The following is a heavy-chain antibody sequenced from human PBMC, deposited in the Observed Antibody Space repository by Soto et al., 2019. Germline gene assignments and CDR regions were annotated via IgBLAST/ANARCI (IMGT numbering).Heavy chain of an antibody. CDR3: ARVYYYDSSGYYLDY. Sequence: SQTLSLTCTVSVGSISSYYWSWIRQAPGKGLEWIGYIYYSGSTNYNPSLKSRVTISVDTSKNQFSLKLSSVTAADTAVYYCARVYYYDSSGYYLDYWGQGTLVTVSS. CDR1: VGSISSYY. J-gene: IGHJ4*02. D-gene: IGHD3-22*01. V-gene: IGHV4-59*01. CDR2: IYYSGST.